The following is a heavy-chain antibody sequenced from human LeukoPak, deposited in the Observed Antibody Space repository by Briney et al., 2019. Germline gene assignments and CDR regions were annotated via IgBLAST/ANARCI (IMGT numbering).Heavy chain of an antibody. D-gene: IGHD5-12*01. Sequence: GGSLRLSCVASGYPFSQHGIHWVRQAPGTGLEWVAIIWPDGNKKLYADSVKGRFIVSKDNSENTVSLQMNGLRAEDTAVYCCVRSSGYPDFWGQGTLVTVSS. CDR2: IWPDGNKK. CDR1: GYPFSQHG. J-gene: IGHJ4*02. V-gene: IGHV3-33*01. CDR3: VRSSGYPDF.